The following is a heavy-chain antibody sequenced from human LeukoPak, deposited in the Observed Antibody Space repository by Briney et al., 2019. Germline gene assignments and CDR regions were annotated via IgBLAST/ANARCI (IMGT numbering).Heavy chain of an antibody. V-gene: IGHV1-2*02. CDR3: ARLVRRLQRLNIGRDSDYATGYYLDS. J-gene: IGHJ4*02. D-gene: IGHD5-12*01. CDR1: GYTFTGYY. CDR2: INPSSGGT. Sequence: ASVKVSCKASGYTFTGYYMHWVRQAPGQGLEWMGWINPSSGGTNYAQKFQGRVTMTRDTSISTAYMELSRLRSDDTAVYYCARLVRRLQRLNIGRDSDYATGYYLDSWGQGTLVTVSS.